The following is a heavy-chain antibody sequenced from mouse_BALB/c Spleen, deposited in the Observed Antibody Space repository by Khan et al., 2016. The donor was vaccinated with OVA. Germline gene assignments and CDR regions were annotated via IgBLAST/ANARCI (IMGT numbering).Heavy chain of an antibody. CDR3: WLLF. CDR2: ISPKSDDTVS. D-gene: IGHD2-3*01. CDR1: GFTFSNYW. V-gene: IGHV6-6*02. J-gene: IGHJ2*01. Sequence: VQLQESGAGLVQPGASMKLSCVASGFTFSNYWMNWVRQSPEKGLEWVGEISPKSDDTVSHYAENVKGRFTISRDDSKSSVYLHMNDLRAEDTGSYYCWLLFWGQGTTLTVSS.